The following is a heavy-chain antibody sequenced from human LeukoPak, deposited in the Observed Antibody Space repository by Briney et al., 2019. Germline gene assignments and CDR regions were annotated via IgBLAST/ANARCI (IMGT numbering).Heavy chain of an antibody. CDR3: ARGSNWYYFDY. V-gene: IGHV4-59*01. CDR1: GGSISSYY. J-gene: IGHJ4*02. CDR2: MYYSGST. Sequence: SETLSLTCTVSGGSISSYYWSWIRQPPGKGLEWIGYMYYSGSTNNNPSLKSRVTISVDTSKNQFSLKLGSVTAADTAVYYCARGSNWYYFDYWGQGTLVTVSS. D-gene: IGHD6-13*01.